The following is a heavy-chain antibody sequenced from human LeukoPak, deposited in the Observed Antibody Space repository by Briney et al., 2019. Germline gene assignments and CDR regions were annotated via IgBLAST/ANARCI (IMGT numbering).Heavy chain of an antibody. CDR2: INHSGST. CDR3: ARHRGYYGSGSYYRGTIDY. Sequence: PSETLSLTCAVYGGSFSGYYWSWIRQPPGKGLEWIGEINHSGSTNYNPSLPSLKSRVTILVDTSKNQFSLKLRSVTAADTAVYYCARHRGYYGSGSYYRGTIDYWGQGTLVTVSS. J-gene: IGHJ4*02. CDR1: GGSFSGYY. D-gene: IGHD3-10*01. V-gene: IGHV4-34*01.